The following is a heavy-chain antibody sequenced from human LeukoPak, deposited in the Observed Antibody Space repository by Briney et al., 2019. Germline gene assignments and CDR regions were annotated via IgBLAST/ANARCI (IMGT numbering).Heavy chain of an antibody. Sequence: GGSLRLSCAASGFTFSSYAMSWVRQAPGKGLEWVSAISGSGGSTYYADSVKGRFTISRDNSKNTLYLQMNSLRAEDTAVHYCASVGYDFWSGYYDDYWGQGTLVTVSS. CDR1: GFTFSSYA. J-gene: IGHJ4*02. CDR2: ISGSGGST. D-gene: IGHD3-3*01. V-gene: IGHV3-23*01. CDR3: ASVGYDFWSGYYDDY.